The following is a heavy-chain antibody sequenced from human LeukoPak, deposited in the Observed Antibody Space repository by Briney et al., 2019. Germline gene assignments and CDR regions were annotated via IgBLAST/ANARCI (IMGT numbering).Heavy chain of an antibody. CDR1: GGSISSYY. Sequence: SETLSLTCTVSGGSISSYYLSWIRQPPGKGLEWIGYIYYSGSTNYNPSLKSRVTISVDTSKNQFSLKLSSVTAADTAVYYCSSTGIGQHRPDWGQGTLVTVSS. V-gene: IGHV4-59*12. CDR2: IYYSGST. J-gene: IGHJ4*02. CDR3: SSTGIGQHRPD. D-gene: IGHD6-13*01.